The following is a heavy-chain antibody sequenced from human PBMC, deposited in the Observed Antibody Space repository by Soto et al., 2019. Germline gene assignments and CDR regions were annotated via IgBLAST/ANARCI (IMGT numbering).Heavy chain of an antibody. D-gene: IGHD6-13*01. CDR1: GFTFSSYW. V-gene: IGHV3-7*03. J-gene: IGHJ4*02. Sequence: PGGSLRLSCEASGFTFSSYWMSWVRQAPGKGLEWVANIKQDGSEKYYVDSVKGRFTISRDNAKNSLYLQMNSLRAEDTAVYYCARGWRWAAAGTGYFDYWGQGTLVTVSS. CDR3: ARGWRWAAAGTGYFDY. CDR2: IKQDGSEK.